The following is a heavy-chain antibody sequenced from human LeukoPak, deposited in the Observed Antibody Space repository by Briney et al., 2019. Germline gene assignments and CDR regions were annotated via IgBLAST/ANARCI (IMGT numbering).Heavy chain of an antibody. CDR1: GFTFGSYA. D-gene: IGHD1-26*01. V-gene: IGHV3-21*01. CDR3: AYPASGSYGSHMDV. Sequence: PGGSLRLSCAASGFTFGSYAMNWVRQAPGKGLEWVSSISSSSSYRYYADSVKGRFTISRDNAKNSLYLQMNSLRAEDTAVYYCAYPASGSYGSHMDVWGQGTTVTVSS. J-gene: IGHJ6*01. CDR2: ISSSSSYR.